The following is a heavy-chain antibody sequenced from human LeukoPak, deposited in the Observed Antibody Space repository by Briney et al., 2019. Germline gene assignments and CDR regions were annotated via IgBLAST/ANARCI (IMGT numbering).Heavy chain of an antibody. CDR2: ISRSNSYI. D-gene: IGHD3-22*01. CDR1: GFSNYS. J-gene: IGHJ4*02. CDR3: ARGFGYDSSLLFDY. V-gene: IGHV3-21*01. Sequence: PGGSLRLSCAASGFSNYSMNWVRQAPGKGLEWVSSISRSNSYIYYADSVKGRFTISRDNAKNSLYLQMNSLRAEDTAVYYCARGFGYDSSLLFDYWGQGTLVTVPS.